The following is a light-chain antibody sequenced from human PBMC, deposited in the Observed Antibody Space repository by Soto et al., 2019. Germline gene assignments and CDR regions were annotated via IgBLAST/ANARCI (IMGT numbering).Light chain of an antibody. J-gene: IGKJ4*01. Sequence: DIVMTQSPDSLALSLGERATINCKSSQSFLYSSNNKNYLAWYQQKPGQPPKLXIYWASTRESGVPDRLSGSGSGTDFNLTISRLQAEDVAVYYCYNYYTTPLACGGGTKVDIK. V-gene: IGKV4-1*01. CDR1: QSFLYSSNNKNY. CDR2: WAS. CDR3: YNYYTTPLA.